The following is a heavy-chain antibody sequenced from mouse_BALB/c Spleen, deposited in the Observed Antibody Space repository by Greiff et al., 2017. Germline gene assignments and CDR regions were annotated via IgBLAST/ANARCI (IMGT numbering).Heavy chain of an antibody. V-gene: IGHV1-69*02. Sequence: QVQLKESGAELVKPGASVKLSCKASGYTFTSYWMHWVKQRPGQGLEWIGEIDPSDSYTNYNQKFKGKATLTVDKSSSTAYMQLSSLTSEDSAVYYCARRIRLRREDWYFDVWGAGTTVTVSS. CDR3: ARRIRLRREDWYFDV. CDR2: IDPSDSYT. D-gene: IGHD2-2*01. CDR1: GYTFTSYW. J-gene: IGHJ1*01.